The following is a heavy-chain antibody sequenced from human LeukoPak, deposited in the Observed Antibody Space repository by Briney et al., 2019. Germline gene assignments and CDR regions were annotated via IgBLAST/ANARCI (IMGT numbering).Heavy chain of an antibody. CDR1: GFTFSDYY. CDR2: ITSSGSYI. V-gene: IGHV3-11*04. CDR3: ARGTDSGYDSTGSFDY. Sequence: GGSLRLSCAASGFTFSDYYMSWIRQAPGKGLEWVSSITSSGSYIYYRDSLKGRFTISRDNAKNSLYLQMNSLRDDDTAVYYCARGTDSGYDSTGSFDYWGQGALATVSS. J-gene: IGHJ4*02. D-gene: IGHD5-12*01.